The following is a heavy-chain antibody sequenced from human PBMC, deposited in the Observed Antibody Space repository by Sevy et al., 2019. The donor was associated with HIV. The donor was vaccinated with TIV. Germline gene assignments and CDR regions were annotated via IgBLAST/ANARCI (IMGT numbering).Heavy chain of an antibody. CDR1: GFTFSNYA. CDR2: FSFCCGKI. Sequence: GGSLRLSCAASGFTFSNYAMSWVRQAPGKGLEWVSTFSFCCGKINYADSVKGRFTISTDNSKNTLYLQMNSLRAEDTALYYCAREGCSKPHDYWGQGTLVTVSS. CDR3: AREGCSKPHDY. D-gene: IGHD2-2*01. J-gene: IGHJ4*02. V-gene: IGHV3-23*01.